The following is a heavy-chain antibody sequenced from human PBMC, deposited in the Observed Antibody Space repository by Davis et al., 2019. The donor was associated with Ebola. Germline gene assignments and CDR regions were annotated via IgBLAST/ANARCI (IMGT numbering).Heavy chain of an antibody. V-gene: IGHV3-48*01. CDR3: AKDHTHFIYDILTGMNWFDP. CDR2: ISSSGSTI. J-gene: IGHJ5*02. CDR1: GFTFSSYS. D-gene: IGHD3-9*01. Sequence: GGSLRLSCAASGFTFSSYSMDWIRQAPGKGLEWVSYISSSGSTIYYADSVKGRFTISRDNSKNTLYLQMNSLRAEDTAVYYCAKDHTHFIYDILTGMNWFDPWGQGTLVTVSS.